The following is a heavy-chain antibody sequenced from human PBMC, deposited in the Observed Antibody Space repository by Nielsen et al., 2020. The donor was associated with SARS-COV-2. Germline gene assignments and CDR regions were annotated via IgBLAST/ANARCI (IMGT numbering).Heavy chain of an antibody. CDR2: IIPIFGTA. CDR1: GYTFTSYG. V-gene: IGHV1-69*13. Sequence: SVTVSCKASGYTFTSYGISWVRQAAGQGLEWMGGIIPIFGTANYAQKFQGRVTITADESTSTAYMELSSLRSEDTAVYYCARERNYYDSSGYPFDYWGQGTLVTVSS. J-gene: IGHJ4*02. D-gene: IGHD3-22*01. CDR3: ARERNYYDSSGYPFDY.